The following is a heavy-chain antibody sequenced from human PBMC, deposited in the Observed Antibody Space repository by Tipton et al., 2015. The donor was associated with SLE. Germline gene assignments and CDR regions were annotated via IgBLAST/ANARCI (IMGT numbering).Heavy chain of an antibody. Sequence: SLRLSCAASGFTLSSYEMTCVRQAPGKGLEWVSYISSSGSTIYYADSVKGRFTISRDNAKNSLYLQMNSLRAEDTAVYYCARIYSSSSGKGMDVWGQGTTVTVSS. V-gene: IGHV3-48*03. J-gene: IGHJ6*02. CDR3: ARIYSSSSGKGMDV. CDR2: ISSSGSTI. D-gene: IGHD6-6*01. CDR1: GFTLSSYE.